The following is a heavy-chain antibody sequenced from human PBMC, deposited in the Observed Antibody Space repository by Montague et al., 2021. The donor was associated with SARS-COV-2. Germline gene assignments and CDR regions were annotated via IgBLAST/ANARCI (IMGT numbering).Heavy chain of an antibody. D-gene: IGHD1-1*01. J-gene: IGHJ4*02. CDR3: ARHRDWNVAPYCLDY. Sequence: SETLSLTCTVSGVSISSSHYCWGWVRQTPGKGLEWIGNIFYDGTSRPNPSLNSRVTISVDTSKSQLSLTLNSATAADTAVYFCARHRDWNVAPYCLDYWGQGTVVTVSS. CDR1: GVSISSSHYC. V-gene: IGHV4-39*01. CDR2: IFYDGTS.